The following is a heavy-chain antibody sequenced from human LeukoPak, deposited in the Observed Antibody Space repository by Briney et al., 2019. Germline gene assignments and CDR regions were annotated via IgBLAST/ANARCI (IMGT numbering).Heavy chain of an antibody. CDR3: ARVRVLDYYDSSGYFDY. CDR1: GGSISSSSYY. D-gene: IGHD3-22*01. V-gene: IGHV4-31*03. Sequence: KPSETLSLTCTVSGGSISSSSYYWSWIRQHPGKGLEWIGYIYYSGSTYYNPSLKSRVTISVDTSKNQFSLKLSSVTAADTAVYYCARVRVLDYYDSSGYFDYWGQGTLVTVSS. CDR2: IYYSGST. J-gene: IGHJ4*02.